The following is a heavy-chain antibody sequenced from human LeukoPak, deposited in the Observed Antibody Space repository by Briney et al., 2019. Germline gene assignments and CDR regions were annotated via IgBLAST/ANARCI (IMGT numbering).Heavy chain of an antibody. CDR3: AKGKNYYDSSGLRRRRFAY. D-gene: IGHD3-22*01. CDR2: ISGSGGTT. J-gene: IGHJ4*02. Sequence: GGSLRLSCAASGSIFYSYVMSWVRQAPGKGLEWVSGISGSGGTTDYADSVKGRFTISRDNTKNTLYLQMNSLRDEDTAEYRCAKGKNYYDSSGLRRRRFAYWGQGALVTVSS. V-gene: IGHV3-23*01. CDR1: GSIFYSYV.